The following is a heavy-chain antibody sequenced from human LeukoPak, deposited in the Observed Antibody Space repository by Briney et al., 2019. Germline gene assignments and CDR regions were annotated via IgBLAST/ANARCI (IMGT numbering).Heavy chain of an antibody. D-gene: IGHD1-14*01. CDR2: IYADGTT. CDR1: VFTVVTKY. CDR3: SRVTPPTD. Sequence: GVSLRLSCAASVFTVVTKYKTCVRHAPGKGLEWVSVIYADGTTNYADSVKGKFTISRDNSKNTLYLQMNSLTADDTAVYYCSRVTPPTDWGQGTLVTVSS. V-gene: IGHV3-66*01. J-gene: IGHJ4*02.